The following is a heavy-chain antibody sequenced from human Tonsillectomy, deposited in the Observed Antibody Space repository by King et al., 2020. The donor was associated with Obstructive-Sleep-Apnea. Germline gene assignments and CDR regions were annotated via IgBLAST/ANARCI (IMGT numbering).Heavy chain of an antibody. J-gene: IGHJ4*02. CDR3: ARDHGRNGFGFDY. D-gene: IGHD1-1*01. Sequence: QLVQSGAEVKKSGSSVKVSCKASGGTFSSSVISWGRQAPGQGLEWMGRIIPILGVTNYAQKFQGRVTITADKTTNTTYMDLSSLRFEDTAVYYCARDHGRNGFGFDYWGQGTLVTVSS. CDR1: GGTFSSSV. CDR2: IIPILGVT. V-gene: IGHV1-69*04.